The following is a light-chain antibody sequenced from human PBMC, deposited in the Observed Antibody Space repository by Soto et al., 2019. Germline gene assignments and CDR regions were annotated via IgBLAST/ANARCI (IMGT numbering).Light chain of an antibody. Sequence: QSVLTQPASVSGSPGQSITISCTGTSSDVGGYDYVSWYQQHPGKAPSLMTYKASNRPSGVSHRFSGSRSSSTASLTISGLQAEDEADYYCSSYTSGSTLYVFGTGTKVTVL. CDR1: SSDVGGYDY. CDR3: SSYTSGSTLYV. V-gene: IGLV2-14*01. J-gene: IGLJ1*01. CDR2: KAS.